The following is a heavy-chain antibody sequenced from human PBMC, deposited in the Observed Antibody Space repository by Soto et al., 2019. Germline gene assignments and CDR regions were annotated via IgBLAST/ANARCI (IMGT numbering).Heavy chain of an antibody. J-gene: IGHJ4*02. CDR3: ARGGTGYYGSGSYHYFDY. CDR2: INHSGST. D-gene: IGHD3-10*01. V-gene: IGHV4-34*01. CDR1: GGSFSGYY. Sequence: SETLSLTCAVYGGSFSGYYWSWIRQPPGKGLEWIGEINHSGSTNYNPSLKSRVTISVDTSKNQFSLKLSSVTAADTAEYYCARGGTGYYGSGSYHYFDYWGQGTLVTV.